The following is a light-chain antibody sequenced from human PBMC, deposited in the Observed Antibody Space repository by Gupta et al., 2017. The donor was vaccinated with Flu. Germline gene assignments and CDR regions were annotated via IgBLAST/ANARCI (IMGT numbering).Light chain of an antibody. CDR3: QQYYSPPLT. Sequence: DIVMTQSPDSLAVSLGERATINCKSSQSVLYSSNNKNYLAWYQQKPGQPPKLLIYWASTRESGVPDRFSGSGSGTDFTLTISSLQAEDVAVDDCQQYYSPPLTFGQGTKVEIK. CDR2: WAS. V-gene: IGKV4-1*01. CDR1: QSVLYSSNNKNY. J-gene: IGKJ1*01.